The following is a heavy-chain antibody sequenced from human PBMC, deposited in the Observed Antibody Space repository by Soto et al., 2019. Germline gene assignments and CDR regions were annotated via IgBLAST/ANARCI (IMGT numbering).Heavy chain of an antibody. CDR2: ISGSGGST. D-gene: IGHD6-19*01. V-gene: IGHV3-23*01. CDR3: AKAPSGQWRNKLLNFDY. Sequence: EVQLLESGGGLVQPRGSLRLSCAASGFTFSSYAMSWVRQPPGKGLEWVSAISGSGGSTYYADSVKGRFTISRDNSKNTLYLQMNSLRAEDTAVYYCAKAPSGQWRNKLLNFDYWGQGSLVTVSS. J-gene: IGHJ4*02. CDR1: GFTFSSYA.